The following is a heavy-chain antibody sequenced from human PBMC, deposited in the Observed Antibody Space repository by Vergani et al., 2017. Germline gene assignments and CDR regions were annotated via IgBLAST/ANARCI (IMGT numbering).Heavy chain of an antibody. V-gene: IGHV4-39*01. CDR2: MDYSGST. J-gene: IGHJ4*02. CDR1: GDSVISTDYH. Sequence: QVQLQESGPGLVKPSETLSLTCTVSGDSVISTDYHWGWIRQPPGKGLEWIGSMDYSGSTSYNPSLESRISISFETPKNQFSLRLTSVTAADTAVYYCARGGQYYYDSSGYYDYWGQGTLVTVSS. D-gene: IGHD3-22*01. CDR3: ARGGQYYYDSSGYYDY.